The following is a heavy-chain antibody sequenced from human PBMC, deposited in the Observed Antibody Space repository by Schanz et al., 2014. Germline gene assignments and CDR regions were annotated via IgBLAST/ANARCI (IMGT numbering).Heavy chain of an antibody. D-gene: IGHD3-9*01. V-gene: IGHV1-18*01. Sequence: QILLVQPGPEVKKPGASVTVSCKASGYDFHIYAYRWVRQAPGQGLEWVGWISPYTGNTHYFDKMEGRVTMTTDTSTSTAYMELRSLRSDDTAVYYCARVQDDILTGSEYYYGMDVWGQGTTVTGSS. CDR3: ARVQDDILTGSEYYYGMDV. CDR2: ISPYTGNT. CDR1: GYDFHIYA. J-gene: IGHJ6*02.